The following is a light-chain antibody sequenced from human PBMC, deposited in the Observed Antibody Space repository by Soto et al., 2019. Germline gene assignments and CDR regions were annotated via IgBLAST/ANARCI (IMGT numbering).Light chain of an antibody. CDR3: QQYGSSPWT. CDR1: QSVSSSY. CDR2: GAS. V-gene: IGKV3-20*01. Sequence: EIVLTQSPGTLSLSPGERATLSCRASQSVSSSYLAWYQQKPGQAPRLLIYGASSRATGIPDRFSGSGPGTDFTLTISRLEPEDFAVYYCQQYGSSPWTFGQGTKVDI. J-gene: IGKJ1*01.